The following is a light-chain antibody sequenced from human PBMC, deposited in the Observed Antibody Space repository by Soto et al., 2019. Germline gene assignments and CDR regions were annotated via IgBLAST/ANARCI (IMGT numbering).Light chain of an antibody. CDR1: QIVSSY. J-gene: IGKJ2*01. V-gene: IGKV3-11*01. CDR2: DAS. Sequence: EIVLTHSPATLSLSPGERATLSCRASQIVSSYLAWYQQKPGQAPRLLIYDASNRATGIPARFSGSGSGTDFTIAISGLEPEDFAVYYCKQRTNWLYIGGQGIKLEI. CDR3: KQRTNWLYI.